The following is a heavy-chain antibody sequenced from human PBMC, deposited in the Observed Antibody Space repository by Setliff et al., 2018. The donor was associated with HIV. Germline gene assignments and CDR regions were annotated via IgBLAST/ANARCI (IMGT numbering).Heavy chain of an antibody. CDR1: AASVGTGAYY. V-gene: IGHV4-61*08. CDR2: LYYSGSI. D-gene: IGHD2-8*01. J-gene: IGHJ4*02. Sequence: PSETLSLTCNVSAASVGTGAYYWSWIRQSPGKGLEWLGYLYYSGSIDYNPSLKTRVSISIDMSKNQFSLKMSSVTAADTAVYFCVGGLRTSLVFFDSWGQGILVAVSS. CDR3: VGGLRTSLVFFDS.